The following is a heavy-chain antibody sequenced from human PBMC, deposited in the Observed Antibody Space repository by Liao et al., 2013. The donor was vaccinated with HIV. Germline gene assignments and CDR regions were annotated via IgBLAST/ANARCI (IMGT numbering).Heavy chain of an antibody. J-gene: IGHJ4*02. D-gene: IGHD4-17*01. CDR2: INHSGSA. Sequence: QVQLQQWGAGLLKPSETLSLTCAVYGGSFSGYYWSWIRQPPGKGLEWIGEINHSGSANYNPSLKSRVTMSLDTSKNQFSLKLSSVTAADTAVYYCARSGLDTVRYFDYWGQGTLVTVSS. CDR3: ARSGLDTVRYFDY. CDR1: GGSFSGYY. V-gene: IGHV4-34*01.